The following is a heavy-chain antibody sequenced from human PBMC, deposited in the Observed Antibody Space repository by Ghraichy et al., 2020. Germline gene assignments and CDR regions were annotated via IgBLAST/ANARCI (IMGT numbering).Heavy chain of an antibody. J-gene: IGHJ4*02. CDR1: GGSISSSSYY. CDR3: ARQAGYSSGWYPVDY. V-gene: IGHV4-39*01. D-gene: IGHD6-19*01. CDR2: IYYSGST. Sequence: SETLSLTCTVSGGSISSSSYYWGWIRQPPGKGLEWIGSIYYSGSTYYNPSLKSRVTISVDTSKNQFSLKLSSVTAADTAVYYCARQAGYSSGWYPVDYWGQGTLVTVSS.